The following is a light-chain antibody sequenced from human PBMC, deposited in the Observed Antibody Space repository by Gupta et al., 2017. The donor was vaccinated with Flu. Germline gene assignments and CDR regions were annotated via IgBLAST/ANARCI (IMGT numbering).Light chain of an antibody. Sequence: EIVLTQSPGTLSLSPGERATLSCRASQSVSSSYLAWYQQKPGQAPRLLIYGASSRATGIPDRFSGSGSGTDFTLTISRLEPEDFAVYYCQQEGSSPLTFGHGTKGD. CDR2: GAS. CDR3: QQEGSSPLT. V-gene: IGKV3-20*01. J-gene: IGKJ3*01. CDR1: QSVSSSY.